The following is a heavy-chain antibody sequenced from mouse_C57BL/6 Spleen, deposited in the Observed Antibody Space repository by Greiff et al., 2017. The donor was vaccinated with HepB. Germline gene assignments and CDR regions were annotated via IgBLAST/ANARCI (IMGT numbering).Heavy chain of an antibody. Sequence: EVHLVESGPGLVKPSQSLSLTCSVTGYSITSGYYWNWIRQFPGNKLEWMGYISYDGSNNYNPSLKNRIAITRDTSKNQFFLKLNSVTTEDTATYYCAREDDYGFAYWGQGTLVTVSA. J-gene: IGHJ3*01. CDR1: GYSITSGYY. V-gene: IGHV3-6*01. CDR2: ISYDGSN. CDR3: AREDDYGFAY. D-gene: IGHD2-4*01.